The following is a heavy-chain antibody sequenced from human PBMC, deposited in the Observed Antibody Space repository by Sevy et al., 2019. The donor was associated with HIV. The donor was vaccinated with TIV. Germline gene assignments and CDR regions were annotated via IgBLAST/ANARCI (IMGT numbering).Heavy chain of an antibody. CDR2: IYYSGST. CDR1: GGSVSRCTYY. CDR3: AGHSSMTTVNMNY. V-gene: IGHV4-39*01. J-gene: IGHJ4*02. D-gene: IGHD4-17*01. Sequence: SETLSLTCTVSGGSVSRCTYYWGWIRQPPGKGLEWIGSIYYSGSTYYNPSLKSRVTISVDASTNQFTLKLSSVTAADTAVYYWAGHSSMTTVNMNYWGQGTLVTVSS.